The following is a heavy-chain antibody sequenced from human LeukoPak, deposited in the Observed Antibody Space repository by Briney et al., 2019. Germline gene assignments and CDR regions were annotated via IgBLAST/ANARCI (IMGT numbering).Heavy chain of an antibody. CDR2: INPDGSTT. V-gene: IGHV3-74*01. D-gene: IGHD3-10*01. J-gene: IGHJ4*02. Sequence: PGGSLRLSCAASGFTFSSYWMHWVRQAPGKGLVWVSRINPDGSTTNYADSVKGRFTISRDNAKNALYLQMNSLRAEDTAVYYCAKDLHYGSADYWGQGTLVTVSS. CDR1: GFTFSSYW. CDR3: AKDLHYGSADY.